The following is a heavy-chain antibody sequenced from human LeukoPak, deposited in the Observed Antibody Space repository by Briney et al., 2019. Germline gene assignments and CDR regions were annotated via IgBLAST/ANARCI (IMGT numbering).Heavy chain of an antibody. D-gene: IGHD3-22*01. J-gene: IGHJ4*02. CDR1: GGSFSGCY. CDR2: INHSGST. V-gene: IGHV4-34*01. Sequence: KPSETLSLTCAVYGGSFSGCYWSWIRQPPGKGLEWIGEINHSGSTNYNPSLKSRVTISVDTSKNQFSLKLSSVTAADTAVYYCARGPGYYDSSGYYEIWGQGTLVTVSS. CDR3: ARGPGYYDSSGYYEI.